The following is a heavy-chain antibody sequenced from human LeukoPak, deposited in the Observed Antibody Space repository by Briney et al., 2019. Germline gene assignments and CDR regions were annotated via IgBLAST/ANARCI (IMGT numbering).Heavy chain of an antibody. CDR2: TSSNGGST. J-gene: IGHJ4*02. V-gene: IGHV3-64D*06. CDR3: VKDPDCSGGSCAPGYFDY. CDR1: GFTFSSYA. D-gene: IGHD2-15*01. Sequence: GGSLRLSCSASGFTFSSYAMHWVRQAPEKGLEYVSATSSNGGSTYYADSVKGRFTISRDNSKNTLYLQMSSLRAEDTAVYYCVKDPDCSGGSCAPGYFDYWGQGTLVTVSS.